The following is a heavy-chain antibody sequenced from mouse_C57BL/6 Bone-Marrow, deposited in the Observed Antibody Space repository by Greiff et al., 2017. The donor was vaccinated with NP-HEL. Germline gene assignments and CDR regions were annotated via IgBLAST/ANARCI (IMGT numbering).Heavy chain of an antibody. V-gene: IGHV2-9*01. CDR2: IWGGGST. CDR3: AKHNYGSRESYWYFDV. CDR1: GFSLTSYG. J-gene: IGHJ1*03. Sequence: VQRVESGPGLVAPSQSLSITCTVSGFSLTSYGVDWVRQPPGKGLEWLGVIWGGGSTNYNSALMSRLSISKANSKSQVFLKMNSLQTDDTAMYYCAKHNYGSRESYWYFDVWGTGTTVTVSS. D-gene: IGHD1-1*01.